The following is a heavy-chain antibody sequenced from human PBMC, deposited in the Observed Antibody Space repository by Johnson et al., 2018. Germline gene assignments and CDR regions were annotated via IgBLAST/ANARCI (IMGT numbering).Heavy chain of an antibody. CDR1: GFTFDDYA. V-gene: IGHV3-9*01. D-gene: IGHD3-22*01. J-gene: IGHJ1*01. CDR3: AKDRGSSGYPEYFQH. Sequence: VQLVESGGGLVQPGRSLRLSCAASGFTFDDYAMHWVRQAPGKGLEWVSGISWNSGSIGYADSVKGRFTISRDNAKNYLYLQMNSLRAEDTALYYCAKDRGSSGYPEYFQHWGQGTLVTVSS. CDR2: ISWNSGSI.